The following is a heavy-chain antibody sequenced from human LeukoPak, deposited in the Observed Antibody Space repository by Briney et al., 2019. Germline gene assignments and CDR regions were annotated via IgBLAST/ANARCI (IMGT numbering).Heavy chain of an antibody. D-gene: IGHD3-3*01. V-gene: IGHV4-34*01. CDR3: ARHGTPEYYDFWSGYYFDY. CDR2: INHSGST. CDR1: GGSFSGYY. J-gene: IGHJ4*02. Sequence: SETLSLTCTVYGGSFSGYYWSWIRQPPGKGLEWIGEINHSGSTNYNPSLKSRVTISVDTSKNQFSLKLSSVTAADTAVYYCARHGTPEYYDFWSGYYFDYWGQGTLVTVSS.